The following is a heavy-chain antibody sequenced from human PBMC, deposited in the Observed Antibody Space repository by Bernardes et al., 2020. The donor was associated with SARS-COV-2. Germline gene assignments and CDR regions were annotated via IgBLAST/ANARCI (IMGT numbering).Heavy chain of an antibody. CDR2: ISAYNGNT. V-gene: IGHV1-18*01. J-gene: IGHJ4*02. CDR3: ARDGLGYDFWSGKRGFDY. D-gene: IGHD3-3*01. CDR1: GYTFTSNG. Sequence: ASAKVSCKASGYTFTSNGISWVRQAPVQGLEWMGWISAYNGNTNYAQKFQGRVTMTTDTSTSTAYMELRSLRSDDTAVYYCARDGLGYDFWSGKRGFDYWGQGTPVTVSS.